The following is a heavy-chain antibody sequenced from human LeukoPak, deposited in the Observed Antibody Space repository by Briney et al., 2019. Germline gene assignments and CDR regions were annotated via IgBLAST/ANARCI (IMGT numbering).Heavy chain of an antibody. CDR1: GYTFTGYY. Sequence: ASVKVSCKASGYTFTGYYVHWVRQAPGQGLEWMGWMNPKSGGTNYAQKFEARVTMNRDTSISTVYMELRSLRSDDTAVYYCASDHLSIAATGMRYWGQGTLVTVSS. CDR2: MNPKSGGT. J-gene: IGHJ4*02. V-gene: IGHV1-2*02. D-gene: IGHD6-13*01. CDR3: ASDHLSIAATGMRY.